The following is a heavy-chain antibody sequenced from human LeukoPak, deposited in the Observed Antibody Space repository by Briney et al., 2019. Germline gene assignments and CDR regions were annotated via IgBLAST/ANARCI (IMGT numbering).Heavy chain of an antibody. CDR3: ARDSGTTGEVKFDP. D-gene: IGHD3-10*01. V-gene: IGHV4-38-2*02. CDR1: GYSIRSGYH. CDR2: IYQSGST. Sequence: PSETLSLTCSVSGYSIRSGYHWAWFRQAPGKGLEWMGSIYQSGSTYDNLSLKSRVTLSVDTSRNQFSLKLTSVTAADTAVYYCARDSGTTGEVKFDPWGQGTLVTVSS. J-gene: IGHJ5*02.